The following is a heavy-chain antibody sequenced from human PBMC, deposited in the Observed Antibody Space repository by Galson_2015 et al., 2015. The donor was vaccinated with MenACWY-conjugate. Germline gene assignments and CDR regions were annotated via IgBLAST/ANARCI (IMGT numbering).Heavy chain of an antibody. CDR3: ARIWFGEVLEVDG. D-gene: IGHD3-10*01. Sequence: SLRLSCAASGFTFSSYWMHWVRQPPGKGLVWVSRINGAGSRAEYADSVEGRFTISRDNAKNTLFLQMNSLRVEDTGVCYCARIWFGEVLEVDGWGQGTLVTVSS. CDR2: INGAGSRA. CDR1: GFTFSSYW. J-gene: IGHJ4*02. V-gene: IGHV3-74*03.